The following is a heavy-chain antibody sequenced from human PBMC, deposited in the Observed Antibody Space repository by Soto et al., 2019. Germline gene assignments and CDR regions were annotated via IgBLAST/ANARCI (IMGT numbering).Heavy chain of an antibody. Sequence: GGSLRLSCVASGFTFSNYWMSWVRQAPGKGLEWVANMKKDGSQKYYVDSVKGRFTISRDNARNSLYLQMNSLRVEDTAVYYCARDWFDAWGQGTLVTVYS. CDR1: GFTFSNYW. V-gene: IGHV3-7*01. CDR2: MKKDGSQK. CDR3: ARDWFDA. J-gene: IGHJ5*02.